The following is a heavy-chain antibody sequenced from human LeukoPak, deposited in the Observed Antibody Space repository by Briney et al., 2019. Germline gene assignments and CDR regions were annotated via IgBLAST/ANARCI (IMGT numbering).Heavy chain of an antibody. CDR2: IYTSGST. CDR3: ARVGCSSTSCYTIWFDP. V-gene: IGHV4-4*07. Sequence: SETLSLTCTVSGGSISSYYRSWIRQPAGKGLEWIGRIYTSGSTNHNPSLNSRFTMSVDTSKNQFSLKLSSVTAADTAVYYCARVGCSSTSCYTIWFDPWGQGTLVTVSS. D-gene: IGHD2-2*02. CDR1: GGSISSYY. J-gene: IGHJ5*02.